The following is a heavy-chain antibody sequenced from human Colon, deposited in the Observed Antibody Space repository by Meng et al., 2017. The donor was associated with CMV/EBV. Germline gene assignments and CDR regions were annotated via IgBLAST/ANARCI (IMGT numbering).Heavy chain of an antibody. CDR2: INPNGGGT. D-gene: IGHD5-24*01. J-gene: IGHJ4*02. CDR3: ARLPAMAGIYYFFDS. V-gene: IGHV1-2*02. CDR1: GYTFSGYF. Sequence: ASVKVSCKASGYTFSGYFMHWVRQALGQGFEWMGWINPNGGGTNYAQKFQGRVTMTRDTSINTVYMNLSSLTSDDTAVYYCARLPAMAGIYYFFDSWGQGARVTVSS.